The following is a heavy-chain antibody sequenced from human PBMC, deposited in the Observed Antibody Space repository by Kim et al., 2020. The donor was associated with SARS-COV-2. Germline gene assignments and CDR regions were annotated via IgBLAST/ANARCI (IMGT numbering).Heavy chain of an antibody. V-gene: IGHV1-3*01. Sequence: ASVNVSCKASGYTFTSYAMHWVRQAPGQRLEWMGWINAGNGNTKYSQKFQGRVTITRDTSASTAYMELSSLRSEDTAVYYCARVLYYYDSSGYSLGYWGQGTLVTVSS. CDR2: INAGNGNT. J-gene: IGHJ4*02. CDR1: GYTFTSYA. D-gene: IGHD3-22*01. CDR3: ARVLYYYDSSGYSLGY.